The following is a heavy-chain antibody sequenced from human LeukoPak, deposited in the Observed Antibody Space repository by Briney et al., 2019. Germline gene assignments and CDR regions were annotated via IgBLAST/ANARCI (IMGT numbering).Heavy chain of an antibody. Sequence: EAGGSLRLSCAASGFTFSSYAIYWVRQAPGKGLECVTFISYDGGKKDYADSVKGRFTISRDNSKTTVYLQMNSLRVEDTAVYYCARDYPWSSGYYSYAFDIWGQGTMVTVSS. CDR1: GFTFSSYA. D-gene: IGHD6-19*01. V-gene: IGHV3-30*04. CDR2: ISYDGGKK. CDR3: ARDYPWSSGYYSYAFDI. J-gene: IGHJ3*02.